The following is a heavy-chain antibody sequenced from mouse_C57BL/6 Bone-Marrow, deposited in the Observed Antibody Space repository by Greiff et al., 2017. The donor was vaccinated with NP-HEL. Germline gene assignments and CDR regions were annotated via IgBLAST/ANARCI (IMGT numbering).Heavy chain of an antibody. D-gene: IGHD2-4*01. Sequence: QVQLQQSGAELARPGASVKLSCKASGYTFTSYGISWVKQRTGQGLEWIGEIYPRSGNTYYNEKFKGKATLTADKSSSTAYMELRSLTSEDSAVHFCARGDYDYDETWFAYWGQGTLVTVSA. V-gene: IGHV1-81*01. J-gene: IGHJ3*01. CDR2: IYPRSGNT. CDR1: GYTFTSYG. CDR3: ARGDYDYDETWFAY.